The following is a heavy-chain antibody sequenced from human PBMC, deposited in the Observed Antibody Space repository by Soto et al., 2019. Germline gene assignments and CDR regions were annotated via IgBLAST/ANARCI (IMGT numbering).Heavy chain of an antibody. V-gene: IGHV4-59*08. D-gene: IGHD3-16*02. J-gene: IGHJ3*02. Sequence: SETLSLTCTVSGGSISSYYWSWIRQPPGKGLEWIGYIYYSGSTNYNPSLKSRVTISVDTSKNQFSLKLSSVTAADTAVYYCASIIMITFGGVIAYAFDIWGQGTMVTVSS. CDR3: ASIIMITFGGVIAYAFDI. CDR1: GGSISSYY. CDR2: IYYSGST.